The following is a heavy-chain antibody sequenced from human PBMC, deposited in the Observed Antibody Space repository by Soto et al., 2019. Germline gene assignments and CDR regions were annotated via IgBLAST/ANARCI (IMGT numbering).Heavy chain of an antibody. CDR3: AREHRINMVRGVITFFDY. V-gene: IGHV3-53*04. J-gene: IGHJ4*02. D-gene: IGHD3-10*01. Sequence: GGSLRLSCAASGFTVSSNYMSWVRQAPGKGLEWVSVIYSGGSTYYADSVKGRFTISRHNSKNTLYLQMNSLRAEDTAVYYCAREHRINMVRGVITFFDYWGQGTLVTVSS. CDR1: GFTVSSNY. CDR2: IYSGGST.